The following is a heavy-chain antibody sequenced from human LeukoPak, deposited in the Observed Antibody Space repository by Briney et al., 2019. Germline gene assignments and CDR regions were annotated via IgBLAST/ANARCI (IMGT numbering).Heavy chain of an antibody. Sequence: GGSLRLSCAPSGFTFSSYAMSWVRQAPGKGLECVSAISGSGGSTYYADSVKGRFTISRDNSKNTLYLQMNSLRAEDTAVYYCEAARGYCSGGSCFDYWGQGTLVTVSS. J-gene: IGHJ4*02. D-gene: IGHD2-15*01. CDR3: EAARGYCSGGSCFDY. V-gene: IGHV3-23*01. CDR1: GFTFSSYA. CDR2: ISGSGGST.